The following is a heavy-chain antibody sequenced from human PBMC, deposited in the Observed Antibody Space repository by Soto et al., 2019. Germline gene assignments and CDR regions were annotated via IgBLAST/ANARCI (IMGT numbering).Heavy chain of an antibody. J-gene: IGHJ4*02. CDR1: GGSFSGYY. CDR3: ARGGGSYSVVNY. V-gene: IGHV4-34*01. CDR2: INHSGST. Sequence: QVQLQQWGAGLLKPSETLSLTWAVYGGSFSGYYWSWIRQPPGKGLEWIGEINHSGSTNYNPSLKSRVTISVDTSKNQFSLKLSSVTAADTAVYYCARGGGSYSVVNYWGQGTLVTVSS. D-gene: IGHD1-26*01.